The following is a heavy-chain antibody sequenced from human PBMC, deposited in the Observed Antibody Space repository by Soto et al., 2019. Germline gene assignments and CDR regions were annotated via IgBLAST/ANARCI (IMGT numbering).Heavy chain of an antibody. Sequence: QVQLVQSGAEVKKPGASVKVSCKASGYTFTSYAMHWVRQAPGQRLEWMGWINAGNGNTKYSQKFQGRVTITRDTSASTAYMELSSLRYEDTAVYYCARDFVAAVSYGMDVWGQGTTVTVSS. D-gene: IGHD6-13*01. CDR3: ARDFVAAVSYGMDV. CDR1: GYTFTSYA. CDR2: INAGNGNT. J-gene: IGHJ6*02. V-gene: IGHV1-3*01.